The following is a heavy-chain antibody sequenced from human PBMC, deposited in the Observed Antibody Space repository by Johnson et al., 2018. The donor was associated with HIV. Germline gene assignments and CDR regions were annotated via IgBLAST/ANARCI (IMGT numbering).Heavy chain of an antibody. D-gene: IGHD1-26*01. CDR1: GFTVSTNY. V-gene: IGHV3-66*01. CDR3: AKVFGTYYSEDTFDS. Sequence: VQLVESGGGLVQPGGSLRLSCAASGFTVSTNYMSWVRQAPGKGLECVSVLYSGGSPYYADPVKGRFTISRDNSKNTLYLQMNSLRAEDTAVYYCAKVFGTYYSEDTFDSWGQGTMVTVSS. CDR2: LYSGGSP. J-gene: IGHJ3*02.